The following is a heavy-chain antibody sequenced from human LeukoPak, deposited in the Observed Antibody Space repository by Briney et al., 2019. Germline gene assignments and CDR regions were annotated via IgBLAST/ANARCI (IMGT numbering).Heavy chain of an antibody. J-gene: IGHJ5*02. CDR1: GGSFSGYY. V-gene: IGHV4-34*01. CDR2: INHSGST. D-gene: IGHD3-3*01. CDR3: ARGLGRTILGVVLMVSGPNNWFDP. Sequence: SETLSLTCAVYGGSFSGYYWSWIRQPPGDGLEWIGEINHSGSTNYNPSLKSRVTISVDTSKNQFSLKLSSVSAADTAVYYCARGLGRTILGVVLMVSGPNNWFDPWGQGTLVTVSS.